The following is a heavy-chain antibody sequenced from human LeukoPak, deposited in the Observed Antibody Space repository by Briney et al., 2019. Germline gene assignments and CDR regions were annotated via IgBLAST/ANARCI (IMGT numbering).Heavy chain of an antibody. CDR3: VTVGMTSIWSYLRFDP. V-gene: IGHV3-64D*08. J-gene: IGHJ5*02. CDR1: GFTFSSYA. D-gene: IGHD1-26*01. CDR2: ITSNGGST. Sequence: GGSLRLSCAASGFTFSSYAMSGVRQAPGKGLEFVSAITSNGGSTYYADSVKGRFTISRDNSKNTLYLQMSSLRAEDTAVYYCVTVGMTSIWSYLRFDPRGQGTLVSVSS.